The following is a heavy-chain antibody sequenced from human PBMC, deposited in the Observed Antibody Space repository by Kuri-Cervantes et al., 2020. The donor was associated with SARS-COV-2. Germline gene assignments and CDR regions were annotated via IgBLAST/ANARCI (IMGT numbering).Heavy chain of an antibody. V-gene: IGHV4-4*08. Sequence: SETLSLTCTVSGGSISSYYWSWIRQPPGKGLEWIGRIYTSGSTNYNPSLKSRVTISVDTSKNQFSLKLSSVTAADTAVYYCARGGSGNYPNLLGYWGQGTLVTVSS. CDR3: ARGGSGNYPNLLGY. CDR2: IYTSGST. J-gene: IGHJ4*02. D-gene: IGHD4-11*01. CDR1: GGSISSYY.